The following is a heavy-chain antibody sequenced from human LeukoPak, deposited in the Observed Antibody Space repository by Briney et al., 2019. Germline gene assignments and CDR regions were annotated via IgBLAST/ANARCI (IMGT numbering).Heavy chain of an antibody. CDR2: ISSSGSTI. J-gene: IGHJ4*02. V-gene: IGHV3-48*03. CDR1: GFTFSSYE. Sequence: GGSLRLSCAASGFTFSSYEMNWVRQAPGKGLEWVSYISSSGSTIYYADSVKGRFTISRDNAKNSLYLQMNSLRAEDTAIYYCARSRFPSLFEYWGQGTLVTVSS. D-gene: IGHD3-16*01. CDR3: ARSRFPSLFEY.